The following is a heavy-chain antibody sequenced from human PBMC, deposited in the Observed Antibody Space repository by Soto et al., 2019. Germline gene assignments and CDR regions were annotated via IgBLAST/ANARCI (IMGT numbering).Heavy chain of an antibody. CDR3: ARSTTHYDFWSGYSYNWFDP. CDR1: GFTVSSNY. CDR2: IYSGGST. Sequence: GGSLRLSCAASGFTVSSNYMSWVRQAPGKGLEWVSVIYSGGSTYYADSAKGRFTISRDNSKNTLYLQMNSLRAEDTAVYYCARSTTHYDFWSGYSYNWFDPWGQGTLVTVSS. J-gene: IGHJ5*02. D-gene: IGHD3-3*01. V-gene: IGHV3-53*01.